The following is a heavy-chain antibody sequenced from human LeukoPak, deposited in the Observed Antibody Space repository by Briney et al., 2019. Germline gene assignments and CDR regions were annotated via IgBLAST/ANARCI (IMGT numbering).Heavy chain of an antibody. V-gene: IGHV3-7*03. CDR3: ARFDVLTGINAFDI. CDR1: GFTFSSYW. J-gene: IGHJ3*02. Sequence: PGGSLRLSCAASGFTFSSYWMSWVRQAPGKGLEWVANIKQDGSEKYYVDSVKGRFTISRDNAKNTLYLQMNSLRAEDTAVYYCARFDVLTGINAFDIWGQGTMVTVSS. D-gene: IGHD3-9*01. CDR2: IKQDGSEK.